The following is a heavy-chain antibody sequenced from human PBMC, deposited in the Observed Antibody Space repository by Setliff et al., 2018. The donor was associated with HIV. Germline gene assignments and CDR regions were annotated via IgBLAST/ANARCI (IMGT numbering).Heavy chain of an antibody. J-gene: IGHJ6*03. D-gene: IGHD6-13*01. CDR1: KFTFTNYE. CDR3: ARDGYSSSWYVDSYYMDV. Sequence: GSLRLSCPASKFTFTNYELNWVRQAPGKGLEWVSYITSRSRTIYYADSVKGRFTISRDNAKNSLYPQMNSLRAEDTAVYYCARDGYSSSWYVDSYYMDVWGKGNTVTVSS. CDR2: ITSRSRTI. V-gene: IGHV3-48*01.